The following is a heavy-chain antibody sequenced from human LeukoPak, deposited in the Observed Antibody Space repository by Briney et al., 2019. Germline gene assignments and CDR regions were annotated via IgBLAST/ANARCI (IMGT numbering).Heavy chain of an antibody. V-gene: IGHV3-49*04. CDR2: IRSKDLGATT. CDR3: SRSITGSGWKYYFDF. J-gene: IGHJ4*02. D-gene: IGHD6-19*01. CDR1: GFSFCDYA. Sequence: GGSLRLLCTTSGFSFCDYAMKLVRQAPGKGLEWVGIIRSKDLGATTEYAASVKDRFTVSRDDSESIAYLQTNSLKTEDTAVYYCSRSITGSGWKYYFDFWGQGTLVTVSS.